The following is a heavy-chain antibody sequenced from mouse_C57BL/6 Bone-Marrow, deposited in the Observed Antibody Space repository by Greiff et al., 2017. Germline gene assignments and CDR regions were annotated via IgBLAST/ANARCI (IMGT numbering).Heavy chain of an antibody. CDR1: GFTFSSYA. V-gene: IGHV5-9-1*02. J-gene: IGHJ4*01. CDR3: TRAYSNYFRDY. CDR2: ISSGGDYI. Sequence: EVQLVESGEGLVKPGGSLKLSCAASGFTFSSYAMSWVRQTPEKRLEWVAYISSGGDYIYYADTVKGRFTISRDNARNTLDLQMSSLKSEDTAMYSCTRAYSNYFRDYWGQGTSVTVSS. D-gene: IGHD2-5*01.